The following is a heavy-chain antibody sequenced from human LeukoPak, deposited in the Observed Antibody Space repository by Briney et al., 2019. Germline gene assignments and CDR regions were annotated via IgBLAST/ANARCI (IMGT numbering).Heavy chain of an antibody. D-gene: IGHD2-21*01. CDR3: ARVFRRRVLGYNWFDP. CDR2: MNPNSGNT. J-gene: IGHJ5*02. V-gene: IGHV1-8*03. CDR1: GYTFTSYD. Sequence: GASVKVSCKASGYTFTSYDINWVRQATGQGLEWMGWMNPNSGNTGYAQKFQGRVTITRNTSISTAYMELSGLRSEDTAVYYCARVFRRRVLGYNWFDPWGQGTLVTVSS.